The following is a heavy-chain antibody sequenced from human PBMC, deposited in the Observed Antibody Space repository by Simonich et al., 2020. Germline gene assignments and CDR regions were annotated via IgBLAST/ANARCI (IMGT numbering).Heavy chain of an antibody. D-gene: IGHD2-15*01. CDR1: GYTFTSYG. CDR3: ARASRGTWWYYYFDY. CDR2: NRAYNGNK. V-gene: IGHV1-18*01. Sequence: QVQLVQSGAEVKKPGASVKVSCKASGYTFTSYGISWVRHAPGQGLEWMGWNRAYNGNKKNEQKPQGRATMTPDTSTSTAYMELRSLRSDDTAVYYCARASRGTWWYYYFDYWGQGTLVTVSS. J-gene: IGHJ4*02.